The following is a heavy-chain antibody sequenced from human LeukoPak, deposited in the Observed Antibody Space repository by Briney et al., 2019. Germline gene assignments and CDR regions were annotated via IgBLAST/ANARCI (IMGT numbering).Heavy chain of an antibody. CDR1: GFTFSNYG. CDR3: ARGGFLWFGESRFDY. D-gene: IGHD3-10*01. CDR2: IANDGSIR. J-gene: IGHJ4*02. V-gene: IGHV3-30*03. Sequence: GGSLRLSCAASGFTFSNYGMHWVRQAPGKGLEWVAVIANDGSIRYYVDSVKGRFTISRDNAKNSLLLQMNSVRAEDTAVYYCARGGFLWFGESRFDYWGQGTLVTVSS.